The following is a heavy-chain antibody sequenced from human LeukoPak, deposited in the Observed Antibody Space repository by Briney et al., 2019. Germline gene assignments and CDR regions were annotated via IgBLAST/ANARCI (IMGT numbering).Heavy chain of an antibody. J-gene: IGHJ5*02. CDR2: ISWDGGST. CDR1: GFTFDDYA. D-gene: IGHD3-3*01. CDR3: AKGSLYYDFWSGHIDP. V-gene: IGHV3-43D*03. Sequence: PGGSLRLSCAASGFTFDDYAMHWVRHAPGKGLEWVSLISWDGGSTYYADSVKGRFTISRDNSKNSLYLQMNSLRAEDTALYYCAKGSLYYDFWSGHIDPWGQGTLVTVSS.